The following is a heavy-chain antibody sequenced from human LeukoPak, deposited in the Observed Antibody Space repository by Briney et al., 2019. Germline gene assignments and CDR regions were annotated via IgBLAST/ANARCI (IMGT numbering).Heavy chain of an antibody. CDR1: GYTFTSYG. D-gene: IGHD3-22*01. J-gene: IGHJ4*02. Sequence: ASVKVSCKASGYTFTSYGISWVRQAPGQGLEWMGGIIPIFGTANYAQKFQGRVTITADESTSTAYMELSSLRSEDTAVYYCASHIYYDSSGYYRYWGQGTLVTVSS. CDR2: IIPIFGTA. V-gene: IGHV1-69*13. CDR3: ASHIYYDSSGYYRY.